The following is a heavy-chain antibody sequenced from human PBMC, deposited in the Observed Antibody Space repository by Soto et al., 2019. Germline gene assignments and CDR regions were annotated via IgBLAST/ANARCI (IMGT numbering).Heavy chain of an antibody. J-gene: IGHJ6*03. CDR2: MNPNSGNT. Sequence: GASVKVSCKASGYTFTSYDINWVRQATGQGLEWMGWMNPNSGNTGYAQKYQGRVTMTRNTSISTAYMEQSSLRSEDTAVYCCARGRGNIVATHYYYYMDVWGKGTTVTVSS. CDR1: GYTFTSYD. V-gene: IGHV1-8*01. D-gene: IGHD5-12*01. CDR3: ARGRGNIVATHYYYYMDV.